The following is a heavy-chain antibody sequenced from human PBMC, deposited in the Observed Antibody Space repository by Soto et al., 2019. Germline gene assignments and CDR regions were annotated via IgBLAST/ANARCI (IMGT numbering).Heavy chain of an antibody. J-gene: IGHJ5*02. CDR1: GGSFSGYY. D-gene: IGHD6-13*01. CDR2: INHSGST. CDR3: ARGSSSWYERWFDP. Sequence: SETLSLTCAVYGGSFSGYYWSWIRQPPGKGLEWIGEINHSGSTNYNPSLKSRVTISVDTSKNQFSLKLSSVTAADTAVYYCARGSSSWYERWFDPWGQGTLVTVSS. V-gene: IGHV4-34*01.